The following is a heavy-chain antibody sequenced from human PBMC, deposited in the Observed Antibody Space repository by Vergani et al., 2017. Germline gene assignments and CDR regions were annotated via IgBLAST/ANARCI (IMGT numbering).Heavy chain of an antibody. Sequence: QVQLVESGGGVVQPGRSLRLSCAASGFTFSSYAMHWVRQAPGKGLEWVAVISYDGSNKYYADSVKGRFTISRDNSKNTLYVQMNSLRAEDTAVYYCARENRGDIVLMVYATSDAFDIWGQGTMVTVSS. CDR1: GFTFSSYA. CDR3: ARENRGDIVLMVYATSDAFDI. CDR2: ISYDGSNK. V-gene: IGHV3-30-3*01. J-gene: IGHJ3*02. D-gene: IGHD2-8*01.